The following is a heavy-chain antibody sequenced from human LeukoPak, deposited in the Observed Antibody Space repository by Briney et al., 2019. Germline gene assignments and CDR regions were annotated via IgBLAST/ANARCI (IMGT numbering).Heavy chain of an antibody. CDR3: ASEYSSSSGHF. CDR2: INSDGSTT. J-gene: IGHJ4*02. Sequence: PGGSLRLSCAASVYTFSDYWMHWVRQAPGKGLVSVSRINSDGSTTSYADSVKGRLTISRDNAKNTLYLQMNSLRAEDTAVYYCASEYSSSSGHFWGQGTLVTVSS. V-gene: IGHV3-74*01. CDR1: VYTFSDYW. D-gene: IGHD6-6*01.